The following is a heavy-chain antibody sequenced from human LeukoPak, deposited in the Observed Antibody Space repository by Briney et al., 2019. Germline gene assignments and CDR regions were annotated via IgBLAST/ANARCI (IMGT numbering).Heavy chain of an antibody. Sequence: PSETLSLTCTVSGGSISSSSYYWGWIRQPPGKGLEWIGSIYYSGSTYYNPSLKSRVTISVDTSKNQFSLKLSSVTAADTAVYYCAREVGATRAPGWFDPWGQGTLVTVS. D-gene: IGHD1-26*01. CDR1: GGSISSSSYY. CDR3: AREVGATRAPGWFDP. V-gene: IGHV4-39*07. J-gene: IGHJ5*02. CDR2: IYYSGST.